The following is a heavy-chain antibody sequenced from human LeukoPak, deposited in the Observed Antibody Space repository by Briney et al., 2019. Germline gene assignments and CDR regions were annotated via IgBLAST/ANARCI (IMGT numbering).Heavy chain of an antibody. D-gene: IGHD2/OR15-2a*01. V-gene: IGHV3-48*03. J-gene: IGHJ4*02. CDR2: ISSSGNTI. Sequence: GGSLRLSCAASGLTFSSFGMNWVRQAPGKGLEWVSYISSSGNTIYYTDSVKGRFTISRDNAKNSLYLQMKSLRAEDTAVYYCARDSMGVSFFDCWGQGTLVTVSS. CDR1: GLTFSSFG. CDR3: ARDSMGVSFFDC.